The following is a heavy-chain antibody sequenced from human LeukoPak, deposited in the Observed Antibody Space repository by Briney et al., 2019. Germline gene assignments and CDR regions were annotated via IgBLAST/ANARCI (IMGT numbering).Heavy chain of an antibody. D-gene: IGHD3-9*01. V-gene: IGHV3-23*01. CDR2: IVGRGSST. CDR1: GFIFSNYA. Sequence: AGGSLRLSCAASGFIFSNYAMSWVRQAPGKGLEWVSAIVGRGSSTYYADSVKGRFTISRDNSKNTLYLQLNRLRAEDTAVYYSAKWGDYDILTGYYDSDYWGQGTLVTVSS. J-gene: IGHJ4*02. CDR3: AKWGDYDILTGYYDSDY.